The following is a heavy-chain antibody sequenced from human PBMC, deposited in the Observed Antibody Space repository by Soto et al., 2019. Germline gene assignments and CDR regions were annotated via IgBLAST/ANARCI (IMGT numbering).Heavy chain of an antibody. J-gene: IGHJ6*02. CDR2: IKPSGGST. Sequence: ASVKVSCKASGYTFTSYYMHWVRQAPGQGLEWMGIIKPSGGSTSYAQKIQGRVTMTRDTSTSTVYMELSSLRSEDTAVYYCARDPPSYDFWSGYSPNRIYYYYYGMDVWGQGTTVTVS. D-gene: IGHD3-3*01. CDR3: ARDPPSYDFWSGYSPNRIYYYYYGMDV. V-gene: IGHV1-46*01. CDR1: GYTFTSYY.